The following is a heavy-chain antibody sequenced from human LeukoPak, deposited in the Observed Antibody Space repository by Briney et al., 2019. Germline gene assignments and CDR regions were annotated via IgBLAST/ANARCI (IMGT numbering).Heavy chain of an antibody. CDR2: INHSGRT. CDR1: GGSISSSSYY. V-gene: IGHV4-39*07. J-gene: IGHJ2*01. CDR3: ARVSPWYFDL. Sequence: PAETLSLTCTVSGGSISSSSYYWSWIRQPPGKGLEWSGEINHSGRTHYNPSLKSRVTISVDTSKNQFSLKLSSVTAADTAVYYCARVSPWYFDLWGRGTLVTVSS. D-gene: IGHD6-13*01.